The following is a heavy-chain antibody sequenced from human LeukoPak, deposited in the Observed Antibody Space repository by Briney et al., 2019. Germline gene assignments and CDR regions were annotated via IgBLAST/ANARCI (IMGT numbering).Heavy chain of an antibody. D-gene: IGHD6-19*01. V-gene: IGHV4-34*01. CDR3: ARVGYISGWYPFDL. CDR2: INHTGRT. J-gene: IGHJ4*02. CDR1: GVSFSANY. Sequence: PSETLCLTCAVSGVSFSANYWSWIRQPPGEGPEWIGEINHTGRTKYNTSLKSRGTISVYMYKHQFSLTLSSVTAADTAVYYCARVGYISGWYPFDLWGVGTLV.